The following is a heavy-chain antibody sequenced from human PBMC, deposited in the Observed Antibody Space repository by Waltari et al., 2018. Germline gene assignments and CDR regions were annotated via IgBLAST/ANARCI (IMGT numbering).Heavy chain of an antibody. CDR1: GGTFSSCT. V-gene: IGHV1-69*08. J-gene: IGHJ5*02. CDR3: AREGDIVVVVADHNWFDP. Sequence: QVQRVESGAEGKKPGSSGKVSCKGAGGTFSSCTSSRVRKAQGQGREWVGRIIPILCIASHAPKFQCIVTITADKSPSPAYMELSSLRSEDTAVYYCAREGDIVVVVADHNWFDPWGQGTLVTVSS. CDR2: IIPILCIA. D-gene: IGHD2-15*01.